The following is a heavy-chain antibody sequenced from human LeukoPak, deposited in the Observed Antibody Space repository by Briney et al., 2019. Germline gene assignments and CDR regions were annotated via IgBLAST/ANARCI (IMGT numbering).Heavy chain of an antibody. Sequence: SETLSLTCTVSGGPIRSYYWSWIRQPPTKGLAWIGCIYYSGSTNYNPSLKSRVTISVDTSKNHFTLMLSTVTAADTAVYYWARHTSYGGYGDYYSYGMDVWGQGTTVTVSS. D-gene: IGHD4-17*01. CDR1: GGPIRSYY. J-gene: IGHJ6*02. CDR2: IYYSGST. CDR3: ARHTSYGGYGDYYSYGMDV. V-gene: IGHV4-59*08.